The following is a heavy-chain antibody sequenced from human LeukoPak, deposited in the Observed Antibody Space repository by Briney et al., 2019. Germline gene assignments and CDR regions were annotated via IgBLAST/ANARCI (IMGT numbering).Heavy chain of an antibody. CDR1: GFTFSSYA. V-gene: IGHV3-23*01. D-gene: IGHD3-22*01. CDR2: ISGSGGST. CDR3: ARDARAFYDSSGYDAFDI. Sequence: PGGSLRLSCAASGFTFSSYAMSWVRQAPGKGLEWVSAISGSGGSTYYADSVKGRFTISRDNAKNSLYLQMNSLRAEDTAVYYCARDARAFYDSSGYDAFDIWGQGTMVTVSS. J-gene: IGHJ3*02.